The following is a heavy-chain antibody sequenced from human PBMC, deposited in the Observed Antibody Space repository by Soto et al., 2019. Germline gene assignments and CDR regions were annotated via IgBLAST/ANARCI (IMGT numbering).Heavy chain of an antibody. CDR1: GYTFTSYA. CDR3: ARAPGYCSGGSCYPFDY. V-gene: IGHV1-3*01. Sequence: ASVKVSCKASGYTFTSYAMHWVRQAPGQRLEWMGWINAGNGNTKYSQKFQGRVTITRDTSASTAYMELSSLRSADTAVYYCARAPGYCSGGSCYPFDYWGQGTLVTV. D-gene: IGHD2-15*01. J-gene: IGHJ4*02. CDR2: INAGNGNT.